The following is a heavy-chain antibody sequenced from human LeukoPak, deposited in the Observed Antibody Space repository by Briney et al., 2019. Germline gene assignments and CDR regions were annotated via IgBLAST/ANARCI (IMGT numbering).Heavy chain of an antibody. CDR2: IWYDGSSK. CDR3: ARDFELSH. V-gene: IGHV3-33*01. D-gene: IGHD3-16*02. J-gene: IGHJ4*02. Sequence: PGGSLRLSCAASGFTFSSYGMHWVRQAPGKGLEWVALIWYDGSSKHYADSVRGRFTISGDNSKNTLYLQMNSLRAEDTAVYYCARDFELSHWGQGTLVTVSS. CDR1: GFTFSSYG.